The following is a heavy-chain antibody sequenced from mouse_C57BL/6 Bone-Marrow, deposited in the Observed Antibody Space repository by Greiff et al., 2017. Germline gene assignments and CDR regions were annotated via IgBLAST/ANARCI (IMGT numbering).Heavy chain of an antibody. CDR3: AREKFITTVVALDY. Sequence: VQLQQPGAELVMPGASVKLSCKASGYTFPSYWMHWVKQRPGQGLEWIGEIDPSDSYTNYNQKFKGKSTLTVDKSSSTAYMQLSSLTSEDSAVYYCAREKFITTVVALDYWGQGTTLTVSS. D-gene: IGHD1-1*01. J-gene: IGHJ2*01. CDR1: GYTFPSYW. CDR2: IDPSDSYT. V-gene: IGHV1-69*01.